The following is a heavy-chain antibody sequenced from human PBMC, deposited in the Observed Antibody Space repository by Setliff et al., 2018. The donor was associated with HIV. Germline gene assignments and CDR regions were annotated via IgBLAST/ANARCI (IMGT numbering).Heavy chain of an antibody. CDR1: GFTFTNYD. CDR2: ISGSGGRT. CDR3: ARNFDFWSGYLDY. D-gene: IGHD3-3*01. Sequence: PGGSLRLSCIASGFTFTNYDMSWVRQAPGKGLEWVSAISGSGGRTHYADSVKGRFTISRDNAKNSLYLQMNSLRAEDTAVYYCARNFDFWSGYLDYWGQGTLVTVSS. J-gene: IGHJ4*02. V-gene: IGHV3-21*03.